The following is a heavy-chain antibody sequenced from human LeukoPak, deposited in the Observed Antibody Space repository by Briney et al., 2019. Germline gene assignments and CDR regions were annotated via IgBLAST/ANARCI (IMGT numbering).Heavy chain of an antibody. CDR3: AKVHYGSGVSRLFDP. D-gene: IGHD3-10*01. Sequence: GGSLRLSCAASGFTFSSYGMHWVRQAPGKGLEWVAFIRYDGSNKYYADSVKGRFTIFRDNSKNTLYLQMNSLRAEDTAVYYCAKVHYGSGVSRLFDPWGQGTLVTVSS. CDR2: IRYDGSNK. CDR1: GFTFSSYG. J-gene: IGHJ5*02. V-gene: IGHV3-30*02.